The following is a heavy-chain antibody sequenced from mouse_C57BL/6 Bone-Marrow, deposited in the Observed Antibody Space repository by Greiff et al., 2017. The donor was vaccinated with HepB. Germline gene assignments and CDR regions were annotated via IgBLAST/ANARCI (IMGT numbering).Heavy chain of an antibody. Sequence: QVQLKESGAELARPGASVKLSCKASGYTFTSYGISWVKQRTGQGLEWIGEIYPRSGNTYYNEKFKGKATLTADKSSSTAYMELRSLTSEDSAVYFCARGDYDGSSSGYFDYWGQGTTLTVSS. CDR3: ARGDYDGSSSGYFDY. CDR2: IYPRSGNT. V-gene: IGHV1-81*01. J-gene: IGHJ2*01. D-gene: IGHD1-1*01. CDR1: GYTFTSYG.